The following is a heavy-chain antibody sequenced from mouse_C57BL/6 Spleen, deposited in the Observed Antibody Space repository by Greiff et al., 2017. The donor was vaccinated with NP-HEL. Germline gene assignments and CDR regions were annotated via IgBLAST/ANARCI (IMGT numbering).Heavy chain of an antibody. D-gene: IGHD2-4*01. CDR3: TLYYDYAGYAMDY. V-gene: IGHV14-4*01. Sequence: EVQLQQSGAELVRPGASVKLSCTASGFNIKDDYMHWVKQRPEQGLEWIGWIDPENGDTEYASKFQGKATITADTSSNTAYLQLSSLPSEDTAVYYCTLYYDYAGYAMDYWGQGTSVTVSS. CDR1: GFNIKDDY. CDR2: IDPENGDT. J-gene: IGHJ4*01.